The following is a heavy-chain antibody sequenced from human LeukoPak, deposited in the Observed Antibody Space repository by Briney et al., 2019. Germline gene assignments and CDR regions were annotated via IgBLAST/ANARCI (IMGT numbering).Heavy chain of an antibody. CDR3: AKGALVVTAIPGNYFDY. CDR1: GFTFSSYG. J-gene: IGHJ4*02. Sequence: GRSLRLSCAASGFTFSSYGMHWVRQAPGKGLEWVAVIWYDGSNKYYAGSVKGRFTISRDNSKNTLYLQMNSLRAEDTAVYYCAKGALVVTAIPGNYFDYWGQGTLVTVSS. CDR2: IWYDGSNK. V-gene: IGHV3-33*06. D-gene: IGHD2-21*02.